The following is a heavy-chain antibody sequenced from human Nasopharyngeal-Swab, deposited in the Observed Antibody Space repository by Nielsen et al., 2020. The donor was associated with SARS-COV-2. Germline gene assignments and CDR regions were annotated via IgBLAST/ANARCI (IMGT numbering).Heavy chain of an antibody. D-gene: IGHD6-13*01. CDR2: INAGNGNT. V-gene: IGHV1-3*01. Sequence: DSVKVSCKASGYTFTSYAMHWVRQAPGQRLEWMGWINAGNGNTKYSQKFQGRVTITRDTSASTAYMELSSLRSEDTAVYYCARAAPIAAAGTVSFFDYWGQGTLVTVSS. CDR3: ARAAPIAAAGTVSFFDY. CDR1: GYTFTSYA. J-gene: IGHJ4*02.